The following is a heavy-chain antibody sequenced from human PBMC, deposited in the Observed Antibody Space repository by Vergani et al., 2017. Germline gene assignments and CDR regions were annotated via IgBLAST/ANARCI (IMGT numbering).Heavy chain of an antibody. CDR1: GGSFSGYY. Sequence: QVQLQQWGAGLLKPSETLSLTCAVYGGSFSGYYWSWIRQPPGKGLEWIGEIYHSGSTNYNPSLKSRVTISVDTSKNQFSLKLSSVTAADTAVYYCARGRKGGPWDYWGQGTLVTVSS. CDR2: IYHSGST. CDR3: ARGRKGGPWDY. J-gene: IGHJ4*02. D-gene: IGHD1-14*01. V-gene: IGHV4-34*01.